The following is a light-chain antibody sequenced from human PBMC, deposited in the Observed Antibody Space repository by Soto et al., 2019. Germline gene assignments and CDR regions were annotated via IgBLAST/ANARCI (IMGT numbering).Light chain of an antibody. V-gene: IGKV3D-11*01. CDR3: QQRSNWHLT. CDR1: QGVSSY. CDR2: DAS. J-gene: IGKJ4*01. Sequence: EIVLTQSPATLSLSPGERATLSCRASQGVSSYLAWYQQKPGQAPRLLIYDASNRATGIPARFSGSGPGTDFMLTISSLEPEDFAVYYCQQRSNWHLTFGGGTKVEIK.